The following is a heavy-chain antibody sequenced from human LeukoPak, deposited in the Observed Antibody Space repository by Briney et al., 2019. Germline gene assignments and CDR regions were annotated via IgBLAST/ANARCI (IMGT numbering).Heavy chain of an antibody. J-gene: IGHJ4*02. Sequence: GSLRLSCTASGFNFGNYAMSWVRQAPGKGLEWIGEINHSGSTNYIPSLKSRVTISVDTSKNQFSLKLSSVTAADTAVYYCARGLVATSGGTNTFDYWRQGTLVTVSS. V-gene: IGHV4-34*01. CDR3: ARGLVATSGGTNTFDY. CDR1: GFNFGNYA. CDR2: INHSGST. D-gene: IGHD5-12*01.